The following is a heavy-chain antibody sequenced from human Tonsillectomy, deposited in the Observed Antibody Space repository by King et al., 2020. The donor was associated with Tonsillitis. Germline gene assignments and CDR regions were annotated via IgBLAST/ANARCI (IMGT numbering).Heavy chain of an antibody. CDR2: INSDGSST. CDR1: GFTFSSYW. CDR3: ARAVPIDYYYMDV. D-gene: IGHD1-1*01. J-gene: IGHJ6*03. Sequence: VQLVESGGGLVQPGGSLRLSCAASGFTFSSYWMHWVRQAPGKGLVWVSRINSDGSSTSYADSVKGRFTISRDNAKNTLYLQMNSLRAEDTAVYYCARAVPIDYYYMDVWGKGTTVTVSS. V-gene: IGHV3-74*01.